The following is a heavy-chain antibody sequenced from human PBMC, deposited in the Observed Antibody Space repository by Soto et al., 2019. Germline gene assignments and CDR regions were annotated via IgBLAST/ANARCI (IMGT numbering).Heavy chain of an antibody. Sequence: GGSLRLSCTASGFTFGDYAMSWVRQAPGKGLEWVGFIRGKAYGGTTEYAASVKGRFTISRDDSKSIAYLQMNSLKTEDTAVYYCTKIAVARTFDYWGQGTLVTVS. CDR3: TKIAVARTFDY. CDR2: IRGKAYGGTT. J-gene: IGHJ4*02. CDR1: GFTFGDYA. D-gene: IGHD6-19*01. V-gene: IGHV3-49*04.